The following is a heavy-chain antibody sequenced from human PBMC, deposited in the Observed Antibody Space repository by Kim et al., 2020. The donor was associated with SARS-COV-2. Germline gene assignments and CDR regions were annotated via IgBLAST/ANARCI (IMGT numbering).Heavy chain of an antibody. V-gene: IGHV3-20*01. Sequence: GGSLRLSCAGSGFTFDDYGMSWVRQVPGKGLEWVAGITWKGDTVGYVGSVKGRFTISRDNAKKSLYLQMNSLRDEDTALYHCARDAYYDNTGYYGLESWGPGTLVTVSS. CDR3: ARDAYYDNTGYYGLES. CDR2: ITWKGDTV. CDR1: GFTFDDYG. J-gene: IGHJ5*01. D-gene: IGHD3-22*01.